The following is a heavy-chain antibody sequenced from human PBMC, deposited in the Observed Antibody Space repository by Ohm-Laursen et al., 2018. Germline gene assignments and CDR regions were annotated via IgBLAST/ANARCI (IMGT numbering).Heavy chain of an antibody. J-gene: IGHJ4*02. CDR1: GFTFSDYY. CDR3: ARVAFTVVTKVDY. CDR2: ISSSGSII. V-gene: IGHV3-11*01. D-gene: IGHD4-23*01. Sequence: SLRLSCAASGFTFSDYYMSWIRQAPGKGLEWVSYISSSGSIIYYADSVKGRFTISRDNAKNSLYLQMNSLRAEDTAVYYCARVAFTVVTKVDYWGQGTLVTVSS.